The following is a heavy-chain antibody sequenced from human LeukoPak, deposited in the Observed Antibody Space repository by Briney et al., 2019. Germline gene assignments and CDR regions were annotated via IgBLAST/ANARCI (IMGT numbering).Heavy chain of an antibody. CDR2: IYYSGST. D-gene: IGHD5-18*01. Sequence: SETLSLTCTVSGGSISSSSYYWGWIRQPPGKGLEWIGTIYYSGSTYYKPSLKSRVTISVDTSKNQFSLKVNSVTAADTAVYYCARRGYTYGWGWFDPWGQGTLVTVSS. J-gene: IGHJ5*02. CDR3: ARRGYTYGWGWFDP. CDR1: GGSISSSSYY. V-gene: IGHV4-39*07.